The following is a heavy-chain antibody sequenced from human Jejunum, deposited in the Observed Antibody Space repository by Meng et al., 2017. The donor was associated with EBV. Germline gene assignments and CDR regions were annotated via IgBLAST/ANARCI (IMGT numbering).Heavy chain of an antibody. CDR2: IYYSGST. D-gene: IGHD5-12*01. CDR1: GGSVNSGNVY. CDR3: AGLRYSGYDRAFDY. J-gene: IGHJ4*02. V-gene: IGHV4-61*01. Sequence: QLQLQGSGPGLVKPSGPLSPACPCAGGSVNSGNVYWSWIRQPPGKGLEWIGYIYYSGSTNYIPSLKSRVTISLDTSKNQFSLKLSSVTAADTAVYYCAGLRYSGYDRAFDYWGQGALVTVSS.